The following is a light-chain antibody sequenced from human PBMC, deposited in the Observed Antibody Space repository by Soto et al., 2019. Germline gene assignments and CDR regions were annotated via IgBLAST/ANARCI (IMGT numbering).Light chain of an antibody. CDR2: ATS. J-gene: IGKJ4*01. Sequence: DVQMTQSPSSLSASVGDRVTITCRASQGIAPYLAWFQQKPGNVPKLLIYATSTLQSGVPSRLSGSGSGTDGSLTISSLQPEDVATYYCQKYNSGPLSFGGGTKVEIE. V-gene: IGKV1-27*01. CDR1: QGIAPY. CDR3: QKYNSGPLS.